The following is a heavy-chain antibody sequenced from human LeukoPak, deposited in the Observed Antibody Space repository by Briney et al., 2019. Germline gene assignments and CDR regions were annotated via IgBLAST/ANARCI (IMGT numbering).Heavy chain of an antibody. Sequence: SETLSLTCTVSGGSISSYYWSWIRQPPGKGLEWIGEINHSGSTNYNPSLKSRVTISVDTSKNQFSLKLSSVTAADTAVYYCARGGSHDFQNNYYYYGMDVWGQGTTVTVSS. V-gene: IGHV4-34*01. CDR1: GGSISSYY. CDR2: INHSGST. J-gene: IGHJ6*02. CDR3: ARGGSHDFQNNYYYYGMDV. D-gene: IGHD3-3*01.